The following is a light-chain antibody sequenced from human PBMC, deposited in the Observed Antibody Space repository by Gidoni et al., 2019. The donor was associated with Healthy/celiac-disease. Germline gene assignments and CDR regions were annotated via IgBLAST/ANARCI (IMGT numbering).Light chain of an antibody. Sequence: DIQMTQSPSTLSASVGDRVTITCRASQSISSLLAWYQQKPGKAPKLLIYKASSLESWVPSRCSGSGSGTEFTLTISSLQPDDFATYYCQQYNSYSLTFGGGTKVELK. CDR3: QQYNSYSLT. V-gene: IGKV1-5*03. J-gene: IGKJ4*01. CDR1: QSISSL. CDR2: KAS.